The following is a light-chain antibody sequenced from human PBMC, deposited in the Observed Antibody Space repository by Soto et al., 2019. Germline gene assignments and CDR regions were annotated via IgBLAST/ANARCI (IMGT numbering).Light chain of an antibody. CDR3: SSYATSSVV. CDR1: IDDVGGYNY. J-gene: IGLJ2*01. CDR2: DVS. Sequence: QSALTQPASVSGSPGQSITISCTATIDDVGGYNYVSWYQQNTGKAPKVIIYDVSNRPSGVSKRFSGSKSGNTAFLTISGLQTEDEADYYCSSYATSSVVFGAGTKLTVL. V-gene: IGLV2-14*01.